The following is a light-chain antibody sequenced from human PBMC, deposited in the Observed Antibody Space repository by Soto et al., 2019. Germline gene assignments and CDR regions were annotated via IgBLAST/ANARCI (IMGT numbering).Light chain of an antibody. Sequence: DIQMTQSPSTLSASVGDRVTSTCRASQSISSWLAWYQQKPGKAPKLLIYGASSLESGVPSRFSGSGSVTEFTLTIDSLQPDDFATYYCQQYSSSSPPFGQGTKLEI. J-gene: IGKJ2*01. CDR1: QSISSW. V-gene: IGKV1-5*01. CDR3: QQYSSSSPP. CDR2: GAS.